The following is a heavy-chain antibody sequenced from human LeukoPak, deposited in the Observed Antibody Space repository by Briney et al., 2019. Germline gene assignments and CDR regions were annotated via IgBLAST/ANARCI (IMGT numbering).Heavy chain of an antibody. J-gene: IGHJ6*03. D-gene: IGHD6-13*01. CDR3: ARDLGIAAAGTRGAGYYYYMDV. V-gene: IGHV4-61*02. Sequence: SQTLSLTCSVSGGSISSGSYYWSWIRQPAGKGLEGIGRIYTSGSTNYTPSLKSRVTISVDTSKNQFSLKLSSVTAADTAVYYCARDLGIAAAGTRGAGYYYYMDVWGKGTTVTVFS. CDR1: GGSISSGSYY. CDR2: IYTSGST.